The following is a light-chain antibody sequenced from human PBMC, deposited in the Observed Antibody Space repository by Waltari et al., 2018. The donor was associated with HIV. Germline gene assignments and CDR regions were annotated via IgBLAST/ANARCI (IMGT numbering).Light chain of an antibody. Sequence: EIVLTQSPGTLSLSPGERGTLSCRASQSVSSKNLAWYQQKPGQAPRLLIYGASSRVTGVPDSFSCSGSGTDFTLTISKLEPEDFAVYDCQQYDNSPYTFGQGTKLEIK. CDR3: QQYDNSPYT. CDR1: QSVSSKN. J-gene: IGKJ2*01. V-gene: IGKV3-20*01. CDR2: GAS.